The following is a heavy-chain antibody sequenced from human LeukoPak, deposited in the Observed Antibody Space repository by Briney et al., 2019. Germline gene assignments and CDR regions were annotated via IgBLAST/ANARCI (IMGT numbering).Heavy chain of an antibody. Sequence: GGSLRLSCAASGFTFSTYAMLWFRQAPGKGLEWVAVISYDGRNKYYADSVEGRFTVSRDNSKNTLYLQMNSLRAQDTAVYYCARVFDWLLTDWGQGTLVTVSS. CDR1: GFTFSTYA. CDR2: ISYDGRNK. CDR3: ARVFDWLLTD. V-gene: IGHV3-30*04. D-gene: IGHD3-9*01. J-gene: IGHJ4*02.